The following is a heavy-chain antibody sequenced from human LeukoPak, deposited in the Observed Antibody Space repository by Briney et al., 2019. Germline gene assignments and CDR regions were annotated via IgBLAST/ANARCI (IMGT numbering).Heavy chain of an antibody. D-gene: IGHD6-19*01. V-gene: IGHV1-18*01. CDR1: GYTFTGYG. Sequence: ASVKVSCKASGYTFTGYGISWVRQAPGQGLEWMGGISAYNGNTNYAQKLQGRVTMTTDTSTSTAYMELRSLRSDDTAVYYRAREFHPGPTSGWYLHWGQGTLVTASS. CDR2: ISAYNGNT. CDR3: AREFHPGPTSGWYLH. J-gene: IGHJ4*02.